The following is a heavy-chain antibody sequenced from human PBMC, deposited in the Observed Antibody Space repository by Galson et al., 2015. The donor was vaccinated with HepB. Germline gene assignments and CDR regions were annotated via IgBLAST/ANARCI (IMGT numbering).Heavy chain of an antibody. CDR1: GFTFSSYS. CDR2: ISSSSSYI. CDR3: ARDHFYDILTGYFSGGYYYYYGMDV. V-gene: IGHV3-21*01. D-gene: IGHD3-9*01. J-gene: IGHJ6*02. Sequence: SLRLSCAASGFTFSSYSMNWVRQAPGKGLEWVSSISSSSSYIYYADSVKGRFTISRDNAKNSLYLQMNSLRAEDTAVYYCARDHFYDILTGYFSGGYYYYYGMDVWGQGTTVTVSS.